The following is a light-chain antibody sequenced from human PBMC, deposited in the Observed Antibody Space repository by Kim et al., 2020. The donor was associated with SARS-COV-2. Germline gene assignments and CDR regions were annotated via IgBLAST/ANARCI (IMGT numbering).Light chain of an antibody. V-gene: IGLV1-44*01. CDR2: SNN. CDR3: AAWDDSLNGYV. J-gene: IGLJ1*01. Sequence: ELTQPPSASGTPGQRVTISCSGSSSNIGSKTVNWYRQLPGTAPKLLIYSNNKRPSGVPDRFSGSKSGTSASLAISGLQSEDEADYYCAAWDDSLNGYVFGTGTKVTVL. CDR1: SSNIGSKT.